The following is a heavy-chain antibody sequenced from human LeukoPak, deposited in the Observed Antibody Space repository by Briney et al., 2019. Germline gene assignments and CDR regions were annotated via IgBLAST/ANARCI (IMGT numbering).Heavy chain of an antibody. CDR1: GFTFSSYG. V-gene: IGHV3-30*02. Sequence: PGGSLKLSCAPSGFTFSSYGMHWARQAPGKVLEWVAYIQYDRSNQQYAGCVKGRFSISRHDAKNSLYLQMNSRRHEDTAVYSCAGDGVRDGLYFDRWGQGTLVTVSS. CDR3: AGDGVRDGLYFDR. J-gene: IGHJ4*02. CDR2: IQYDRSNQ. D-gene: IGHD5-24*01.